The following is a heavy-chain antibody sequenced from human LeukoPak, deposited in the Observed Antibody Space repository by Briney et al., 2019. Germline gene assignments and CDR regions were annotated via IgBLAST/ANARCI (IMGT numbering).Heavy chain of an antibody. CDR1: GYTFTSYY. CDR3: ARGHLVVVPAAIERWFDP. CDR2: INPSGGST. J-gene: IGHJ5*02. Sequence: ASVKVSCKASGYTFTSYYMHWVRQAPGQGLEWMGIINPSGGSTSYAQKFQGRVTMTRDTSTSTVYMELSSLRSEDTAVYYCARGHLVVVPAAIERWFDPWGQGTLVTVSS. D-gene: IGHD2-2*02. V-gene: IGHV1-46*01.